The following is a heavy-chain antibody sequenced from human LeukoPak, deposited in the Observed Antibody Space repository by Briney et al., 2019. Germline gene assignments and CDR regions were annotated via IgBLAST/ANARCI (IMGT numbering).Heavy chain of an antibody. CDR2: ISYDGSNK. J-gene: IGHJ3*02. D-gene: IGHD6-13*01. V-gene: IGHV3-30-3*01. CDR3: ARAAGYAFDI. Sequence: GGSLRLSCAASGFTFSSYAMHWVRQAPGKGLEWVAVISYDGSNKYYADSVKGRFTISRDNSKNTLYLQMNSLRAEDTAVYYCARAAGYAFDIWGQGTMVTVSS. CDR1: GFTFSSYA.